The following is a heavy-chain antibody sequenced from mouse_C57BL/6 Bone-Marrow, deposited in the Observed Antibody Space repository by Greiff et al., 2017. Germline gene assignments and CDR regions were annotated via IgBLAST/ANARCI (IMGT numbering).Heavy chain of an antibody. Sequence: QVQLQQPGAELVMPGASVKLSCKASGYTFTSYWMHWVKQRPGQGLEWIGEIDPSDSYTNYNQQFKGKSTLTVDKSSSTAYMQLSSLTSEDSAVYYCARRLTGPYAMDYWGQGTSVTVAS. J-gene: IGHJ4*01. CDR2: IDPSDSYT. V-gene: IGHV1-69*01. D-gene: IGHD4-1*01. CDR3: ARRLTGPYAMDY. CDR1: GYTFTSYW.